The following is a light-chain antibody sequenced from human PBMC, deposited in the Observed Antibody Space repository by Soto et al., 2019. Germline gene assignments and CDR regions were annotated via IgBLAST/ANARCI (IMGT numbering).Light chain of an antibody. CDR3: QTWGTGIPPVV. Sequence: QLVLTQSPSASASLGASVKLTCTLSSGHSSYAIAWHQQQPEKGPRYLMKLNSDGSHSKGDGIPDRFSGSSSGAERYLTISSLQSGDEADYYCQTWGTGIPPVVFGGGTKLTVL. V-gene: IGLV4-69*01. J-gene: IGLJ2*01. CDR2: LNSDGSH. CDR1: SGHSSYA.